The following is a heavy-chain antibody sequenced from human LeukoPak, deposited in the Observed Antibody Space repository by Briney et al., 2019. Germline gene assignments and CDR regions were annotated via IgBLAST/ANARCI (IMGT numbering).Heavy chain of an antibody. Sequence: GGSLRLSCAASGFTFSSYSMNWVRQAPGKGLEWVSYISSSSNSIYYADSVKGRFTISRDNAKNSLYLQMNSLRAEDTAVYYCARGRSAYQEFDFWGQGTLATVSS. J-gene: IGHJ4*02. CDR2: ISSSSNSI. CDR3: ARGRSAYQEFDF. D-gene: IGHD3-22*01. V-gene: IGHV3-48*01. CDR1: GFTFSSYS.